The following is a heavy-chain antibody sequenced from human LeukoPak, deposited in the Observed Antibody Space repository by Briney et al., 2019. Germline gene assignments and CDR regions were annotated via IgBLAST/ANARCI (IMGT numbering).Heavy chain of an antibody. Sequence: GGSLRLSCAASGFTFSSYAMHWVRQAPGKGLEWVAVISYHGSNKYYADSVKGRFTISRDNSKNTLYLQMNGLRAEDTAVFYCARGLTTGLGYFDYWGQGTLVTVSS. CDR3: ARGLTTGLGYFDY. D-gene: IGHD4-11*01. CDR1: GFTFSSYA. J-gene: IGHJ4*02. V-gene: IGHV3-30-3*01. CDR2: ISYHGSNK.